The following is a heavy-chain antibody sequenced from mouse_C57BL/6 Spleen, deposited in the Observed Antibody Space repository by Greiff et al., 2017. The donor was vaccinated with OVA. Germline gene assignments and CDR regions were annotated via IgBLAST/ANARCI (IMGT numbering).Heavy chain of an antibody. J-gene: IGHJ4*01. Sequence: VNLVESGPELVKPGASVKLSCKASGYTFTSYAINWVKQRPGQGLEWIGWIYPRDGSTKYNEKFKGKATLTVDTSSSTAYMELHSLTSEDSAVYFCARENDGAMDYWGQGTSVTVSS. CDR3: ARENDGAMDY. V-gene: IGHV1-85*01. D-gene: IGHD2-12*01. CDR1: GYTFTSYA. CDR2: IYPRDGST.